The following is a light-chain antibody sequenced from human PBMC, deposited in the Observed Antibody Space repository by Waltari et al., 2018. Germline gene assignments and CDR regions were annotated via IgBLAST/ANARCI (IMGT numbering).Light chain of an antibody. CDR3: QNHERLPAV. CDR2: GAS. CDR1: QSISRY. Sequence: EIVLTQSPGTLSLSLGERATLSCRASQSISRYLIWYQQKPGQAPRLLIYGASSRAAGIPDRFSGSGSGTDFSLTISRLEPEDFAVYYCQNHERLPAVFGQGTKVEIK. V-gene: IGKV3-20*01. J-gene: IGKJ1*01.